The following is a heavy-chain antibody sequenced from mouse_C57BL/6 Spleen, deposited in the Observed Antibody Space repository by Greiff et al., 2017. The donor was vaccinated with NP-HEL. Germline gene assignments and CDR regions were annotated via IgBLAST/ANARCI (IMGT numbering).Heavy chain of an antibody. D-gene: IGHD1-1*01. CDR3: ANYYYDSSCAMDY. CDR1: GFSLTSYG. J-gene: IGHJ4*01. V-gene: IGHV2-5*01. Sequence: QVQLKESGPGLVQPSQSLSITCTVSGFSLTSYGVYWVRQPPGKGLEWLGVILRGGGTAYYAAFMSRLSITTDNSKSQVFFIMSSRQADDTAIYYCANYYYDSSCAMDYWGQGTSVTVSS. CDR2: ILRGGGT.